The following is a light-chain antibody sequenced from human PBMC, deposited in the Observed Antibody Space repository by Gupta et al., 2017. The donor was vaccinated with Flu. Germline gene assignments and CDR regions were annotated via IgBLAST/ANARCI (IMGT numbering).Light chain of an antibody. J-gene: IGKJ2*03. Sequence: GTLSLSPGERVTLSCRASQGVSSSYLAWYRQKPGQAPRLLIYGASSRATGIPDRFSGSGSGTDFTLTISRLEPEDFAVYYCQQYGSSPFSFGQGTKLEIK. CDR1: QGVSSSY. CDR3: QQYGSSPFS. CDR2: GAS. V-gene: IGKV3-20*01.